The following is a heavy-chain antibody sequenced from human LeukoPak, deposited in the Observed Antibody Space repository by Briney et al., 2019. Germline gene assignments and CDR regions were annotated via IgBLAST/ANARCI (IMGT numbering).Heavy chain of an antibody. CDR3: ARDPSYGSGSYDY. J-gene: IGHJ4*02. V-gene: IGHV1-2*04. Sequence: ASVKVSCKASGYTFTGYYMHWVRQAPGQGREWMGWIDPNSGGTNYAQKFQGWVTMTRDTYISTAYMELSRLRSDDTAVYYCARDPSYGSGSYDYWGQGTLVTVSS. D-gene: IGHD3-10*01. CDR2: IDPNSGGT. CDR1: GYTFTGYY.